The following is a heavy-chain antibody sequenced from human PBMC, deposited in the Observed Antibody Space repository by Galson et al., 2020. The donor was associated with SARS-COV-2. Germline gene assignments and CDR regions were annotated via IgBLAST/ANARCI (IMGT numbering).Heavy chain of an antibody. D-gene: IGHD3-10*01. Sequence: GASLKISCAASGFTVNRNYLYWVRQAPEKGLEWVSVNSSGGSTSYADSVRGRFTIARDNSKNTVYLQLNGLTADDTAMYYCARGFGPVDIVGLYYCYYWGQGTLVAVSS. CDR2: NSSGGST. CDR1: GFTVNRNY. V-gene: IGHV3-53*01. J-gene: IGHJ4*02. CDR3: ARGFGPVDIVGLYYCYY.